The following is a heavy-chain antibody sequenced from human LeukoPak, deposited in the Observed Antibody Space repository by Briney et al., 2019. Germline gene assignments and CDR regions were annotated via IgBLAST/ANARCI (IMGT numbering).Heavy chain of an antibody. CDR3: ARDDLSYYDNPGYYVLDF. J-gene: IGHJ4*02. V-gene: IGHV4-38-2*02. D-gene: IGHD3-22*01. CDR1: NYFISSGYY. Sequence: PSETLSLTCTVSNYFISSGYYWGWIRQPPGKGLEWIGSIYHRGSTYYNPSLKSRVAISVDTSKNQFSLKLSSVTAADTAVYYCARDDLSYYDNPGYYVLDFWGQGTLVTVSS. CDR2: IYHRGST.